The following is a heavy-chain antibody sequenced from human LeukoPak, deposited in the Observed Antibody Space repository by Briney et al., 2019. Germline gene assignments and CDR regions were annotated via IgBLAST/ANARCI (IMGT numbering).Heavy chain of an antibody. CDR2: MNPNTGNT. J-gene: IGHJ3*01. CDR1: GYTFTTYD. CDR3: TRRNGFDF. Sequence: GASVKVSCRTSGYTFTTYDINWVRQANGQGLEWMGWMNPNTGNTGYAQKFQGRVTMTRDTSISTAYMEQSSLTSEDTAVYYCTRRNGFDFWGRGTLVTASS. V-gene: IGHV1-8*01.